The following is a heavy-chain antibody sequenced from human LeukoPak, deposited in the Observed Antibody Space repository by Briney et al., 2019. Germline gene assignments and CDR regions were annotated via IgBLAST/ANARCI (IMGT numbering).Heavy chain of an antibody. CDR2: IYYSGST. V-gene: IGHV4-59*01. D-gene: IGHD2-15*01. Sequence: PSETLSLTCTVSGGSISSYYWSWIRQPPGKGLEWIGYIYYSGSTNYIPSLKSRVTISVDTSKNQFSLKLSSVTAADTAVYYCARGYCSGGSCYSGPDAFDIWGQGTMVTVSS. J-gene: IGHJ3*02. CDR1: GGSISSYY. CDR3: ARGYCSGGSCYSGPDAFDI.